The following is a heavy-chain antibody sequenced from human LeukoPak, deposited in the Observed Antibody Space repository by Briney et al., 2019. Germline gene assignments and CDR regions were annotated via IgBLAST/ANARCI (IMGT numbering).Heavy chain of an antibody. CDR1: GGAISSGSDY. D-gene: IGHD7-27*01. J-gene: IGHJ6*03. V-gene: IGHV4-61*02. Sequence: SQTLSLTCTVSGGAISSGSDYWNWIRQPAGKGLEWIGRIYTSGSTNYNTSLKSRVTISVDTSKNTFYLTLSSLTAPEPAVYHCASGPTTGYYYYMDVWGKGTTVTVSS. CDR3: ASGPTTGYYYYMDV. CDR2: IYTSGST.